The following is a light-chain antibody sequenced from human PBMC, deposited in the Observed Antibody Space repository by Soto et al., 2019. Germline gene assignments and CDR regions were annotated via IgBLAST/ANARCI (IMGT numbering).Light chain of an antibody. V-gene: IGLV2-14*03. J-gene: IGLJ2*01. CDR3: SSYTSSSTLV. CDR2: DVS. CDR1: SSDIGKYNY. Sequence: QSALTQPASVSGSPGQSITISCTGTSSDIGKYNYVSWYQQHPGKAPQLMIYDVSNRPSGVSNRFSGSKSDSTASLTISGLQAEDEADYYCSSYTSSSTLVFGGGTQLTVL.